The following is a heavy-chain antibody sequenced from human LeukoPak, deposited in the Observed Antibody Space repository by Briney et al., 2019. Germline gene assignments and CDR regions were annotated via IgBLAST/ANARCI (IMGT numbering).Heavy chain of an antibody. J-gene: IGHJ4*02. D-gene: IGHD6-19*01. V-gene: IGHV4-61*02. CDR2: IYTSGST. CDR3: ARDGSGWPLDY. Sequence: SETLSLTCTVSGGSISSSSYYWGWIRQPAGKGLEWIGRIYTSGSTNYNPSPKSRVTMSVDTSKNQFSLKLSSVTAADTAVYYCARDGSGWPLDYWGQGTLVTVSS. CDR1: GGSISSSSYY.